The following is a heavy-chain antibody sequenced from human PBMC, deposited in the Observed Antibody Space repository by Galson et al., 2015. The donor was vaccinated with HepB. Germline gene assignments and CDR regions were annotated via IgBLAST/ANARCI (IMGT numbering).Heavy chain of an antibody. CDR1: GYTFTSYW. Sequence: QSGAEVKKPGESLKISCQGSGYTFTSYWIVWVRQMPERGLEWMGIVYPGDSDIRYSPAFQGQVTISADKSINTAYLQWSSLKASETAMYYCARLGYSTGRHATHFDYWGQGTLVTVPS. CDR2: VYPGDSDI. J-gene: IGHJ4*02. CDR3: ARLGYSTGRHATHFDY. V-gene: IGHV5-51*03. D-gene: IGHD2-8*02.